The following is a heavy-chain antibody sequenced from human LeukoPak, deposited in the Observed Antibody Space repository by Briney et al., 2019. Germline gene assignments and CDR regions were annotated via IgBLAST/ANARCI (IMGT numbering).Heavy chain of an antibody. CDR2: ISGSSSAI. D-gene: IGHD5-12*01. J-gene: IGHJ4*02. CDR1: GFTFSTYG. CDR3: ATYSGYDRIFDY. Sequence: GGSLRLSCAASGFTFSTYGMKWVRQAPGKGLEWVSYISGSSSAIYYTDSVKGRFTISRDNAKKSVYLQMNGLRAEDTAVYYCATYSGYDRIFDYWGQGTLVTVSS. V-gene: IGHV3-48*01.